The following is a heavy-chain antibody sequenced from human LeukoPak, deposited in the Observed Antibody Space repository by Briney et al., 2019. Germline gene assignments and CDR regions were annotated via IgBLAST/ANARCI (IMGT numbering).Heavy chain of an antibody. Sequence: PGGSLRLSCAASGFTVSSNYMSWVRQAPGKGLEWVSVIYSGGSTYYADSVKGRFTISRDNSKNTLYLQMNSLRAEDTAVYYCATYDILIPYSFDYWGQGTLVTVSS. CDR1: GFTVSSNY. CDR3: ATYDILIPYSFDY. J-gene: IGHJ4*02. D-gene: IGHD3-9*01. CDR2: IYSGGST. V-gene: IGHV3-66*01.